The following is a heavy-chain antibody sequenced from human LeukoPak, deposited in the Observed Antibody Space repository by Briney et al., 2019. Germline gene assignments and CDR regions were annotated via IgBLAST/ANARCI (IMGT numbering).Heavy chain of an antibody. CDR3: ARYSGIIKTFDY. D-gene: IGHD1-26*01. V-gene: IGHV3-30*03. CDR2: ISHDGSKK. Sequence: GGSLRLSCTASGFTFSNYDMHWVRQAPGKGMEWVALISHDGSKKYFADSVKGRFTVSRDNSKNTLYLQLNSLGAEDTAMYYCARYSGIIKTFDYWGQGTLVTVSS. J-gene: IGHJ4*02. CDR1: GFTFSNYD.